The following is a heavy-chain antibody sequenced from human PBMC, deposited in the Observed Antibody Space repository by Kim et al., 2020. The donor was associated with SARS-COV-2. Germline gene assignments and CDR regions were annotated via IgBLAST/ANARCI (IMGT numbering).Heavy chain of an antibody. CDR2: KKR. CDR3: AKGPPLGDV. V-gene: IGHV3-33*03. D-gene: IGHD7-27*01. Sequence: KKRYYGDAVKGRVTISRDNSKNSLYLQIRSLRPEDTALYYCAKGPPLGDVWGKGTTVIVSS. J-gene: IGHJ6*04.